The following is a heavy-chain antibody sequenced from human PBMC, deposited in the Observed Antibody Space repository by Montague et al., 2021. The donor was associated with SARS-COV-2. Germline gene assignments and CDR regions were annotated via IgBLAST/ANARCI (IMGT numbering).Heavy chain of an antibody. CDR2: IYASGNT. J-gene: IGHJ4*02. V-gene: IGHV4-4*07. CDR1: GGSINSYY. CDR3: ARGRRRVFTYDYDSSGYASDY. D-gene: IGHD3-22*01. Sequence: SETLSLTCGVSGGSINSYYWSWIRQPAGKGLEWIGRIYASGNTNYNPSLKSRVTMSVDTSKNQFSLKLSSVTVADTAVYYCARGRRRVFTYDYDSSGYASDYWGQGTLVTVSS.